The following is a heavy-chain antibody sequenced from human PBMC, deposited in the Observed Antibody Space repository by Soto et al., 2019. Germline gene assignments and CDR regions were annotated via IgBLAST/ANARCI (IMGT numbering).Heavy chain of an antibody. D-gene: IGHD6-6*01. Sequence: PGESLKISCKGSGYSFTSYWIGWVRQMPGKGLEWMGTIYPGDSDTRYSPSFQGQVTISADKSISTAYLQWSSLKASDTAMYYCARSGDIAARPVYYYGMDVWGQGTTVTVSS. V-gene: IGHV5-51*01. CDR1: GYSFTSYW. CDR2: IYPGDSDT. J-gene: IGHJ6*02. CDR3: ARSGDIAARPVYYYGMDV.